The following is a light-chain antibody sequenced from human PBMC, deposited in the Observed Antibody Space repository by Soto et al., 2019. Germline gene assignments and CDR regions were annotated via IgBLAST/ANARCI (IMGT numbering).Light chain of an antibody. CDR3: QQRSNWPT. J-gene: IGKJ4*01. CDR2: DAS. Sequence: EIVLTQSPATLSLSPGERATLSCRASQSVSSDLAWYQQKPGQAPRLLIHDASNRATDIPPRFSGSGSGTDFTLTISSLGREDFALYYCQQRSNWPTFGGGTKVEIK. V-gene: IGKV3-11*01. CDR1: QSVSSD.